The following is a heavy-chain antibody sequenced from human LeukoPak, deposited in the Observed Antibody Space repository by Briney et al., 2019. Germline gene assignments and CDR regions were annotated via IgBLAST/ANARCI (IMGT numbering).Heavy chain of an antibody. D-gene: IGHD5-24*01. CDR1: GVSISSGSYY. Sequence: SQTLSLTCAVSGVSISSGSYYWSWIRQPAGQGLEWIGRIYTSGSTNYNPSLKSRVTISVDTSKNQYSLKLSSVTAADTAGYYWARWLQFGWFDPWGQGTLVTVSS. J-gene: IGHJ5*02. CDR3: ARWLQFGWFDP. CDR2: IYTSGST. V-gene: IGHV4-61*02.